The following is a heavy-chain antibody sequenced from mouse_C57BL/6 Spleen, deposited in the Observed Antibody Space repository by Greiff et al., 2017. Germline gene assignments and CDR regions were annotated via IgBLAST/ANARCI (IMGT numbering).Heavy chain of an antibody. CDR1: GYTFTDYN. CDR3: ARNYYGRYYFDY. J-gene: IGHJ2*01. D-gene: IGHD1-1*01. CDR2: INPNNGGT. Sequence: EVQLQQSGPELVKPGASVKMSCKASGYTFTDYNMHWVKQSHGKSLEWIGYINPNNGGTSYNQKFKGKATLTVNKSSSTAYMELRSLTSEDSAVYYCARNYYGRYYFDYWGEGATLTVSS. V-gene: IGHV1-22*01.